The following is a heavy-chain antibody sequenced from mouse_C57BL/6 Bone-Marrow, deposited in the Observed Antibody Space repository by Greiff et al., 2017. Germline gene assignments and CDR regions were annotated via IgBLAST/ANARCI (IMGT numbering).Heavy chain of an antibody. J-gene: IGHJ1*03. Sequence: EVQRVESGAELVRPGASVKLSCTASGFNIKDDYMHWVKQRPEQGLEWIGWIDPENGDTEYASKFQGKATITADTSSNTAYLQLSSLTSEDTAVYYGTTGGYFDVWGTGTTVTVSS. V-gene: IGHV14-4*01. CDR1: GFNIKDDY. CDR2: IDPENGDT. CDR3: TTGGYFDV.